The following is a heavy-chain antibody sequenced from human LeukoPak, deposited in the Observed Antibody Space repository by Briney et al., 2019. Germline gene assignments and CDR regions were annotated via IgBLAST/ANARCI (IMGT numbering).Heavy chain of an antibody. CDR1: GFTFSDYY. J-gene: IGHJ4*02. D-gene: IGHD6-19*01. Sequence: GGSLRLSCAASGFTFSDYYMSWIRQAPGKGLEWVSYISSSGSTIYYADSVKGRFTISRDNAKNSLYLQMNSLKTEDTAVYYCTASALPGLDYWGQGTLVTVSS. CDR3: TASALPGLDY. CDR2: ISSSGSTI. V-gene: IGHV3-11*01.